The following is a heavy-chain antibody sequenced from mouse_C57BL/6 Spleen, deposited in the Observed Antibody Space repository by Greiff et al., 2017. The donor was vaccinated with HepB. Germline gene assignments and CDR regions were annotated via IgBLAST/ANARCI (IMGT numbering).Heavy chain of an antibody. CDR3: ARGLRGSAMDY. Sequence: EVQLQQSGPGLVKPSQSLSLTCSVTGYSITSGYYWNWIRQFPGNKLEWMGYISYDGSNNYNPSLKNRISITRDTSKNQLFLKLNSVTTEDTATYYCARGLRGSAMDYWGQGTSVTVAS. J-gene: IGHJ4*01. CDR2: ISYDGSN. D-gene: IGHD6-1*01. V-gene: IGHV3-6*01. CDR1: GYSITSGYY.